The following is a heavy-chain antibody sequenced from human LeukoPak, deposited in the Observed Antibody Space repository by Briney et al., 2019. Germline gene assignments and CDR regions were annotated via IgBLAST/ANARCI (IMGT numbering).Heavy chain of an antibody. J-gene: IGHJ4*02. CDR1: GFTFSSYW. Sequence: GGSLRLSCAASGFTFSSYWMSWVRQAPGKGLEWVANIKQDGSEKYYVDSVKGRFTISRDNAKNSLYLQMSSLRAEDTAVYYCARDLSHYDFWSGYYSWGQGTLVTVSS. V-gene: IGHV3-7*01. CDR3: ARDLSHYDFWSGYYS. D-gene: IGHD3-3*01. CDR2: IKQDGSEK.